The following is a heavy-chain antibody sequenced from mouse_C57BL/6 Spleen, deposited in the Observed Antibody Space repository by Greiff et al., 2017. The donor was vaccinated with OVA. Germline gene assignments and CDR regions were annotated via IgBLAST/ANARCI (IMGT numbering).Heavy chain of an antibody. CDR2: IDPETGGT. V-gene: IGHV1-15*01. CDR3: TRWKDYFDY. CDR1: GYTFTDYE. Sequence: VQLQESGAELVRPGASVTLSCKASGYTFTDYEMHWVKHTPVHGLEWIGAIDPETGGTAYNQKFKGKAILTADKSSSTAYMELRSLTSEDSAVYYCTRWKDYFDYWGQGTTLTVSS. J-gene: IGHJ2*01.